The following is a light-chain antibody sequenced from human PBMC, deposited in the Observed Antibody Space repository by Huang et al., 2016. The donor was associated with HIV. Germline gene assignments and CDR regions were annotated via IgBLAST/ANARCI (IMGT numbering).Light chain of an antibody. Sequence: DIQMTQSPSSVSASVGDRVTITCRASQGISSWLAWYQHKPGKGPKLLIYSASSVHSGVPSRFSGSGSGTDFTLTSSSLQPEDFATYYCQQANSFPHTFGQGTKLQIK. CDR2: SAS. CDR3: QQANSFPHT. J-gene: IGKJ2*01. CDR1: QGISSW. V-gene: IGKV1-12*01.